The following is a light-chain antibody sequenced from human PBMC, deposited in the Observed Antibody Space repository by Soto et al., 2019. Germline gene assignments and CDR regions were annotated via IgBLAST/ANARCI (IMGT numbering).Light chain of an antibody. CDR2: DVS. J-gene: IGLJ1*01. Sequence: QSVLTQPRSVSGAPGQSVTISCTGTSTDVGGYNYVSWYQQHPGKVPKLMMYDVSKRPSGVPDRFSGSKSGNTASLTISVLQAEDEADYYCCSYAGRDTLYVFGSGTKPTVL. CDR3: CSYAGRDTLYV. V-gene: IGLV2-11*01. CDR1: STDVGGYNY.